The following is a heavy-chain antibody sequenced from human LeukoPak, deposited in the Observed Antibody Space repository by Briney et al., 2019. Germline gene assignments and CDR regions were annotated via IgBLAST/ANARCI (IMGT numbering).Heavy chain of an antibody. Sequence: SGPALVKPTQTLTLTCTFSGFSLSTSGMCVSWIRQPPGKALEWLARIDWDDDKYYSTSLKTRLTISKDTSKNQVVLTMTNMDPVDTATYYCARMARIGESRSYNWFDPWGQGTLVTVSS. CDR1: GFSLSTSGMC. J-gene: IGHJ5*02. CDR2: IDWDDDK. V-gene: IGHV2-70*11. D-gene: IGHD3-10*01. CDR3: ARMARIGESRSYNWFDP.